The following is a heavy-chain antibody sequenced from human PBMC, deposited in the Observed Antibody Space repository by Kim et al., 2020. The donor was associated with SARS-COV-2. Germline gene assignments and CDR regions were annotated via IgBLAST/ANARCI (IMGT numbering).Heavy chain of an antibody. CDR1: GFTFSSYW. J-gene: IGHJ4*02. V-gene: IGHV3-7*03. D-gene: IGHD3-16*01. CDR3: ARMLHNYAFDY. CDR2: IKYDGSEK. Sequence: GGSLRLSCAASGFTFSSYWMSWVRQAPGKGLEWVANIKYDGSEKYYVDSVKGRFSISSDNAKKSLYLQMTSLRGEDTAVYYCARMLHNYAFDYWGQGTL.